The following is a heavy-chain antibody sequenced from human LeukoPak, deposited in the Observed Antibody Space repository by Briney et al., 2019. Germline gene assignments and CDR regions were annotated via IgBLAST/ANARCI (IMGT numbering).Heavy chain of an antibody. CDR2: IYYSGST. D-gene: IGHD3-3*01. Sequence: SETLSLTCTVSGGSISSTSYYWGWIRQPPGKGLEWIGSIYYSGSTYYNPSLKSRVAISADRSKNQFSLKLSSVTAADTAVYYCARERLRPRSIDYWGQGTLVTVSS. CDR1: GGSISSTSYY. J-gene: IGHJ4*02. V-gene: IGHV4-39*07. CDR3: ARERLRPRSIDY.